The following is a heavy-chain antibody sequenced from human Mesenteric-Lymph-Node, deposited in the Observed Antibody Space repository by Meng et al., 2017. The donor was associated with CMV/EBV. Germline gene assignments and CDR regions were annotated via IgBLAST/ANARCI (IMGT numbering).Heavy chain of an antibody. J-gene: IGHJ6*02. D-gene: IGHD3-3*01. CDR2: ISSSGSTI. CDR3: ARDGLHGVVTAGYYYGLDA. CDR1: GFTFSSYE. V-gene: IGHV3-48*03. Sequence: GESLKISCAASGFTFSSYEMNWVRQAPGEGLEWVSYISSSGSTIYYADSVKGRFTISRDNAKNSLYLQMNSLRAEDTAVYYCARDGLHGVVTAGYYYGLDAWGQGTTVTVSS.